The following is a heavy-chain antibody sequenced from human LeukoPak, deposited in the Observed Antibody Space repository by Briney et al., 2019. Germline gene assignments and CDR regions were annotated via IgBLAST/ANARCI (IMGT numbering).Heavy chain of an antibody. D-gene: IGHD2-2*01. J-gene: IGHJ6*03. CDR3: ASAQRYYYYYMDV. CDR1: GFTFSSYE. V-gene: IGHV3-48*03. Sequence: GGSLRLSCAASGFTFSSYEMNWVRQAPGKGLEWVSYIRSSGSTIYYADSVKGRFTISRDNSKNSLYLQMNSLRAEDTAVYYCASAQRYYYYYMDVWGKGTTVTISS. CDR2: IRSSGSTI.